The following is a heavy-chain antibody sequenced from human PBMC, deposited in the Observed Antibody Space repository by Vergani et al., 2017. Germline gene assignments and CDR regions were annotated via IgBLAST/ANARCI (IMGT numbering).Heavy chain of an antibody. CDR3: ARPLSTFLPLVSL. J-gene: IGHJ4*02. CDR1: GFTFSSYA. V-gene: IGHV3-30-3*01. Sequence: QVQLVESGGGVVQPGRSLRLSCAASGFTFSSYAMHWVRQAPGKGLEWVAVISYDGSNKYYADSVKGRFTISRDNSKNTLYLQMNSLRAEDTAVYYCARPLSTFLPLVSLWGQGTLVTVSS. D-gene: IGHD1-1*01. CDR2: ISYDGSNK.